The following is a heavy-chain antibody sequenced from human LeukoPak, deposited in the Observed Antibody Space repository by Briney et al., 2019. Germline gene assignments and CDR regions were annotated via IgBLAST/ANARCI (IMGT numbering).Heavy chain of an antibody. CDR3: ASTGTPTP. Sequence: GRSLRLXCAASGFTFSSYGMHWVRQAPGKGLEWVAVIWYDGSNIYYADSVKGRFTISRDNSKNTLYLQMNSLRAEDTAVYYCASTGTPTPWGQGTLVTVSS. CDR2: IWYDGSNI. CDR1: GFTFSSYG. V-gene: IGHV3-33*01. J-gene: IGHJ5*02.